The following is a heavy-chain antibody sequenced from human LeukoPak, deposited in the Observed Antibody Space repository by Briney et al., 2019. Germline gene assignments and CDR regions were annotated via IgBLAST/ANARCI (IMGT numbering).Heavy chain of an antibody. CDR1: GFTFGSYA. CDR3: AKARFAPSNYYFYSGMDV. V-gene: IGHV3-23*01. J-gene: IGHJ6*02. CDR2: ISGTGGST. D-gene: IGHD3-10*01. Sequence: GGSLRLSCAASGFTFGSYAMSWVRQAPGKGLEWVSAISGTGGSTYYADSVKGRFTVSRDNSKNTLYLQMNSLRAEDTALYYCAKARFAPSNYYFYSGMDVWGQGTTVTVSS.